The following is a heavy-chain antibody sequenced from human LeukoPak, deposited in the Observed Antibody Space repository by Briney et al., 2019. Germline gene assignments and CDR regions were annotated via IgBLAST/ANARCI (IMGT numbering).Heavy chain of an antibody. CDR1: GFTFSSYA. J-gene: IGHJ4*02. CDR3: ARGGIAYCGGDCYPHFDY. V-gene: IGHV3-30-3*01. CDR2: ISYDGSNK. D-gene: IGHD2-21*02. Sequence: GGSLRLSCAASGFTFSSYAMRWVRQAPGKGLEWVAVISYDGSNKYYADSVKGRFTISRDNSKNTLYLQMNSLRAEDTAVYYCARGGIAYCGGDCYPHFDYWGQGTLVTVSS.